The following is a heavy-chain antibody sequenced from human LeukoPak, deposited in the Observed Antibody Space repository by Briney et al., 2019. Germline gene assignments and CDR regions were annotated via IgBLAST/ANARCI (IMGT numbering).Heavy chain of an antibody. V-gene: IGHV3-69-1*02. CDR1: GFTIGGFA. J-gene: IGHJ5*02. CDR2: IGSDYKT. D-gene: IGHD6-13*01. Sequence: GGSLRLSCAASGFTIGGFAMTWVRQAPGKGLEWVSSIGSDYKTHYSESVKGRFTISRDNAKNSLYLQMNSLRAEDTAVYYCARQPLFPHRFDPWGQGTLVTVSS. CDR3: ARQPLFPHRFDP.